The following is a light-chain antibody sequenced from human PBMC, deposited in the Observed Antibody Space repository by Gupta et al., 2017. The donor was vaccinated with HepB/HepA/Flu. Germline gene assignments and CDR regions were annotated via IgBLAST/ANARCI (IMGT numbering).Light chain of an antibody. CDR3: NSRDSSGNHRGV. J-gene: IGLJ3*02. CDR2: GKN. Sequence: SSELTQDPAVSVALGQTVRITCQGDSLRSYYASWYQQKPGQAPVLVIYGKNNRPSGIPDRFSGASSGNTASLTITGAQEEDEADEYWNSRDSSGNHRGVFGGGTKLNVL. CDR1: SLRSYY. V-gene: IGLV3-19*01.